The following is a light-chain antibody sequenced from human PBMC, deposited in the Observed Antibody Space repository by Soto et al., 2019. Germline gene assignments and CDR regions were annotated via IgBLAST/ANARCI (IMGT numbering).Light chain of an antibody. CDR1: QSVSSSF. Sequence: IGLTPTTGTLSLSLGERATLSCRASQSVSSSFLAWYQQKPGQAPRLLIYGASTRATGIPDRFSGSGSGTDFTLTISRVEPEDFALYSCPQSGTSRWRFCQGTKVDIK. CDR3: PQSGTSRWR. CDR2: GAS. J-gene: IGKJ1*01. V-gene: IGKV3-20*01.